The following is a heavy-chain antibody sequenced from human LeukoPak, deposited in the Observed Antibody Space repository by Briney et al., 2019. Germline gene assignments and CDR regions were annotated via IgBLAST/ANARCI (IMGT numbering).Heavy chain of an antibody. V-gene: IGHV4-34*01. CDR1: GGSFSGYY. CDR2: INHSGST. D-gene: IGHD6-13*01. J-gene: IGHJ4*02. Sequence: SETLSLTCAVYGGSFSGYYWSWIRQPPGKGLEWIGEINHSGSTNYNPSLKSRVTISVDTSKNQFSLKLSSVTAADTAVYYRARWKPIAAVGDYWGQGTLVTISS. CDR3: ARWKPIAAVGDY.